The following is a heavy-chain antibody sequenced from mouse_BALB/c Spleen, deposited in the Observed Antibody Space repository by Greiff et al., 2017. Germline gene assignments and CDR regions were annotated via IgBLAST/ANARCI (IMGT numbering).Heavy chain of an antibody. J-gene: IGHJ4*01. V-gene: IGHV5-4*02. Sequence: EVQVVESGGGLVKPGGSLKLSCAASGFTFSDYYMYWVRQTPEKRLEWVATISDGGSYTYYPDSVKGRFTISRDNAKNNLYLQMSSLKSEDTAMYYCARGYGTNYAMDYWGQGTSVTVSS. CDR1: GFTFSDYY. CDR3: ARGYGTNYAMDY. CDR2: ISDGGSYT. D-gene: IGHD2-14*01.